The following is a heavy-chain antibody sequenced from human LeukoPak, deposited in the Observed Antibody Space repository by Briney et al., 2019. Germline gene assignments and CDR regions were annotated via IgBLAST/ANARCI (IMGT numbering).Heavy chain of an antibody. J-gene: IGHJ4*02. Sequence: SETLSLTCTVSGGSLSSRGYYWGWIRQPPGKGLEWFATISYSGDTYYNPSLKTQVTVSIDTSKIQFSLKLSSVTAADTAVYFCVSVHCSGNFCYGDSWGRGTLVIVSS. CDR3: VSVHCSGNFCYGDS. CDR1: GGSLSSRGYY. CDR2: ISYSGDT. V-gene: IGHV4-39*01. D-gene: IGHD2-15*01.